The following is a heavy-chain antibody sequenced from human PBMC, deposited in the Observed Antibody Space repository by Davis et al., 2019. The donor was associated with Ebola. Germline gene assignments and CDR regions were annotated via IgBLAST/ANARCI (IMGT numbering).Heavy chain of an antibody. Sequence: PGGSLRLSCAVSTFIFSTYSMNWVRQAPGKGLEWVSSISGSGSYTYYADSVKGRFTISRDNAKNSLYLQMNSLRVEDTAIYYCAGGKDSSGWYGDDAFDFWGQGTMVIVSS. V-gene: IGHV3-21*01. J-gene: IGHJ3*01. CDR2: ISGSGSYT. D-gene: IGHD6-19*01. CDR3: AGGKDSSGWYGDDAFDF. CDR1: TFIFSTYS.